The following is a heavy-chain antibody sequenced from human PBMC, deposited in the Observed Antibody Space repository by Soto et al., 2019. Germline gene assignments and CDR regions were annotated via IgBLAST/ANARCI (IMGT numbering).Heavy chain of an antibody. CDR3: ARGIILASFGGKQSEFDY. CDR1: GGSFSGYY. D-gene: IGHD3-16*01. J-gene: IGHJ4*02. CDR2: INHSGST. Sequence: PSETLSLTCAVYGGSFSGYYWSWIRQPPGKGLEWIGEINHSGSTNYNPSLKSRVTISVDTSKNQLSLKLSSVTAADTAVYYFARGIILASFGGKQSEFDYWGQGTLVTVSS. V-gene: IGHV4-34*01.